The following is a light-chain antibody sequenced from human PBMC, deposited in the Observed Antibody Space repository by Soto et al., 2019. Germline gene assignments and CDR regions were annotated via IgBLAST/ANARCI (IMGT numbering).Light chain of an antibody. J-gene: IGLJ1*01. CDR2: NSY. CDR3: SSWDASLNGYV. CDR1: SSNIGSKT. Sequence: QPVLTQPPSASGTPGQRVTISCSGSSSNIGSKTVNWYQQLPGTVPKLLIYNSYQRPSGVPDRFSASKSGTSASLAISGLPSEDEADYYGSSWDASLNGYVFGTGTKLTVL. V-gene: IGLV1-44*01.